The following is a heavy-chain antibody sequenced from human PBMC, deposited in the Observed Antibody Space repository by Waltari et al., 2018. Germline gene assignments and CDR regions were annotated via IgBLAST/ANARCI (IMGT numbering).Heavy chain of an antibody. CDR1: GFTFSSHC. Sequence: EVQLLESGGGLVQPGGSLRLSCAASGFTFSSHCMNWVRQAPGKGLVWVSRTNGDGSSTSYADSVKGRFTISRNNAKNTLYLQMNSLRAEDTAVYYCSRDLQHGDFGRGRDYWGQGTLVTVSS. J-gene: IGHJ4*02. V-gene: IGHV3-74*01. D-gene: IGHD4-17*01. CDR2: TNGDGSST. CDR3: SRDLQHGDFGRGRDY.